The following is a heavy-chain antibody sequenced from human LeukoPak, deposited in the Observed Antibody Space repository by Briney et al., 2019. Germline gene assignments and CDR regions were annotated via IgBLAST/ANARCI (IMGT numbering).Heavy chain of an antibody. D-gene: IGHD2-2*02. J-gene: IGHJ6*03. CDR1: GGSISSGSYY. Sequence: TLSLTCTVSGGSISSGSYYWSWIRQPAGKGLEWIGRIYTSGSTNYNPSLKSRVTISVDTSKNQFSLKLSSVTAADTAVYYCARESYCSSTSCYTQRTYYYYYYYMDVWGKGTTVTVSS. V-gene: IGHV4-61*02. CDR3: ARESYCSSTSCYTQRTYYYYYYYMDV. CDR2: IYTSGST.